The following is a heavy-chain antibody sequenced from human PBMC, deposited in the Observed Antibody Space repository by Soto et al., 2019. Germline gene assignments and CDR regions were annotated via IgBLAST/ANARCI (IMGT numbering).Heavy chain of an antibody. CDR3: ARHPSRTNFDY. J-gene: IGHJ4*02. CDR2: IYYSGST. Sequence: SETLSLTCTVSGVSISSSNYYWGWIRQPPGKGLEWIGSIYYSGSTYYNPSLKSRVTISVDTSKNQFSLKLSSVTAADTAVYYCARHPSRTNFDYWGQGTLVTVSS. CDR1: GVSISSSNYY. V-gene: IGHV4-39*01.